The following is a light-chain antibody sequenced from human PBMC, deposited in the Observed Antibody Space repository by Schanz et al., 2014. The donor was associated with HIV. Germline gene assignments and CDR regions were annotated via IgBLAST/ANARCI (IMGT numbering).Light chain of an antibody. V-gene: IGKV3-11*01. Sequence: EIVLTQSPGTLSLSPGERATLSCRASQSVSTYLAWYQHKPGQAPRLLIYDASNRATGIPARFSGSGSGTDFTLTISSLQADDVAVYYCQQYYSSPMAFGQGTMVELK. CDR2: DAS. CDR1: QSVSTY. J-gene: IGKJ1*01. CDR3: QQYYSSPMA.